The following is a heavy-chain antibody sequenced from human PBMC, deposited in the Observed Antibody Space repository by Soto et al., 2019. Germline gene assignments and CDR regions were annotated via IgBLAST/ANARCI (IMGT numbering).Heavy chain of an antibody. V-gene: IGHV1-18*01. J-gene: IGHJ3*02. D-gene: IGHD3-22*01. CDR1: GYTFTSYG. CDR3: ARDNGYYDSSGYYYVDDAFDI. Sequence: ASVKVSCKASGYTFTSYGISWVRRAPGQGLEWMGWISAYNGNTNYAQKLQGRVTMTTDTSTSTAYMELRSLRSDDTAVYYCARDNGYYDSSGYYYVDDAFDIWGQGTMVTVSS. CDR2: ISAYNGNT.